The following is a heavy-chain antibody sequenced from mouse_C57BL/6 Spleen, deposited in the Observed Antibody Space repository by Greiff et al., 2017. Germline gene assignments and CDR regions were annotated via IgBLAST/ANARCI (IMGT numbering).Heavy chain of an antibody. CDR2: ISSGSSTI. D-gene: IGHD2-5*01. CDR1: GFTFSDYG. V-gene: IGHV5-17*01. Sequence: EVMLVESGGGLVKPGGSLKLSCAASGFTFSDYGMHWVRQAPEKGLEWVAYISSGSSTIYYADTVKGRFTISRDNAKNTLLLQMTSLRSEDTAMYDCATLPEPYSNNWYFDVWGTGTTVTVSS. CDR3: ATLPEPYSNNWYFDV. J-gene: IGHJ1*03.